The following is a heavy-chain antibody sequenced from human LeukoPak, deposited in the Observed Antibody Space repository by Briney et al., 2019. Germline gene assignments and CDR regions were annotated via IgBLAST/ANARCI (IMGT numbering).Heavy chain of an antibody. D-gene: IGHD3-10*01. V-gene: IGHV3-30*02. CDR1: GFTFSNYG. CDR3: AKDQPMVYFDY. J-gene: IGHJ4*02. Sequence: PGESLRLSCAASGFTFSNYGMHWVRQAPGMGLEWVAFIRSDGSIKYYADSVKGRFTISRDNSKHTLYLQMNSLRADNTAVYFCAKDQPMVYFDYWGQGTLVTVSS. CDR2: IRSDGSIK.